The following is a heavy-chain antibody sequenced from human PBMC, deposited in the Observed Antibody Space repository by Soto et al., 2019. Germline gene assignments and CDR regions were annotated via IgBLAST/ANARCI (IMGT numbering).Heavy chain of an antibody. CDR3: SRDSGIQWFGEIREYYYGMDV. D-gene: IGHD3-10*01. CDR1: GGSISSGGYY. CDR2: IYYSGST. Sequence: SETLSLTCTDSGGSISSGGYYWSWIRQHPGKGLEWIGYIYYSGSTYYNPSLKSRVTISVDTSKNQFSLKLSSVTAADTAVYYCSRDSGIQWFGEIREYYYGMDVWGQGTTVTFSS. J-gene: IGHJ6*02. V-gene: IGHV4-31*03.